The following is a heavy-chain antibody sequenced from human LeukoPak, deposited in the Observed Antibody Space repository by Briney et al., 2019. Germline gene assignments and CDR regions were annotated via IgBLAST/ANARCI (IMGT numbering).Heavy chain of an antibody. J-gene: IGHJ4*02. Sequence: GGSLRLSCAASGFTFSSYAMSWVRQAPGEGLEWVSGISGSGGSTYYADSVKGRFTISRDNSRNTPYLQMNSPRAEDTAVYYCAILPGYSSGWYEVNYWGQGTLVTVSS. V-gene: IGHV3-23*01. CDR1: GFTFSSYA. D-gene: IGHD6-13*01. CDR3: AILPGYSSGWYEVNY. CDR2: ISGSGGST.